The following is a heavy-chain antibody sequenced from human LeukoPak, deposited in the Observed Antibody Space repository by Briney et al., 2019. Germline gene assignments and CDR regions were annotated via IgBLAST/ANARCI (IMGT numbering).Heavy chain of an antibody. Sequence: ASVKVPCKVSGYTLTELSMHWVRQAPGKGLEWMGGFDPEDGETIYAQKFQGRVTMTEDTSTDTAYMELSSLRSEDTAVYYCATDRGYYDSSGYPNWFDPWGQGTLVTVSS. V-gene: IGHV1-24*01. CDR3: ATDRGYYDSSGYPNWFDP. J-gene: IGHJ5*02. CDR2: FDPEDGET. CDR1: GYTLTELS. D-gene: IGHD3-22*01.